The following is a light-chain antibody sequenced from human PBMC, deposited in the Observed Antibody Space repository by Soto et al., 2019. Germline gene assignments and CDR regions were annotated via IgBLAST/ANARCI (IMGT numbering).Light chain of an antibody. CDR1: QGISRW. CDR2: GAS. CDR3: QPANSFPLT. J-gene: IGKJ5*01. Sequence: DIQMTQSPSFVSASVGDRVTITCRASQGISRWFAWYQQRPGKAPELLIYGASSLQSGVPSRFSGSGSGTDFTLTISSLQPEDFATYYCQPANSFPLTFGQGTRREIK. V-gene: IGKV1-12*01.